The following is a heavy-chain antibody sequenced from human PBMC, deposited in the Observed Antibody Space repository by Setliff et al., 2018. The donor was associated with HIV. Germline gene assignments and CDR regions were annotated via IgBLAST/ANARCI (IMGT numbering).Heavy chain of an antibody. D-gene: IGHD4-17*01. J-gene: IGHJ5*02. CDR3: AKLTRLKASFPTDYLDP. CDR2: LYPGGSA. CDR1: RLTLSSNY. Sequence: SLRLSCTASRLTLSSNYMTWVRQSPGKGLEWVSTLYPGGSAYYADSIKGRFTISRENAKNTLYLQMDSLRSEDTAVYFCAKLTRLKASFPTDYLDPWGQGILVTVSS. V-gene: IGHV3-66*02.